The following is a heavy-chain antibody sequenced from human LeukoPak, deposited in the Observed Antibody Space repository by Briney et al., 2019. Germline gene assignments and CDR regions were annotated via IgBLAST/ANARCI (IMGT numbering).Heavy chain of an antibody. CDR1: GFTFSNYW. D-gene: IGHD6-19*01. CDR3: ARGQSSGWTDDAFDL. V-gene: IGHV3-74*01. CDR2: ITSDGSST. Sequence: GGSLRLSCAASGFTFSNYWMHWLRQARGKGLVGVSRITSDGSSTIYADSVKGRFTISRDNAKNTLYLQMNSLKVEDTAVYYCARGQSSGWTDDAFDLWGQGTMVTVSS. J-gene: IGHJ3*01.